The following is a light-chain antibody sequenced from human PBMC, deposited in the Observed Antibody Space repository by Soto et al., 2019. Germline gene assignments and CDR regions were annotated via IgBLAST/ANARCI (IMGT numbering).Light chain of an antibody. Sequence: EVVLTQSPATLSLSPGDRATLSGRASQSVNNFLAWYQQKPGQAPRLLIYGASTRATGLPARFSGSGSGTDFTLTISSLQSEDFAVYYCQQYNTWPPITFGQGTRLENK. CDR1: QSVNNF. V-gene: IGKV3-15*01. J-gene: IGKJ5*01. CDR3: QQYNTWPPIT. CDR2: GAS.